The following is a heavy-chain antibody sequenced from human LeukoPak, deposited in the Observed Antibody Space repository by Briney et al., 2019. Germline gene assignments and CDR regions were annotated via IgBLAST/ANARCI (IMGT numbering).Heavy chain of an antibody. V-gene: IGHV3-7*03. D-gene: IGHD3-16*02. CDR1: GFTFSSYW. CDR2: IKEDGSEK. Sequence: QPGGSLRLSCAASGFTFSSYWMSWVRQAPGKGLDGVANIKEDGSEKYYVDSVKGRFTLSRDNAKNPVYLQMNSLRAEDTAVYYCARALGLIDSYWGQGTLVTVSS. CDR3: ARALGLIDSY. J-gene: IGHJ4*02.